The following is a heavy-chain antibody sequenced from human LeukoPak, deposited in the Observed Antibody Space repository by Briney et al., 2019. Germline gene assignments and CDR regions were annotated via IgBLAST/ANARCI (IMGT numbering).Heavy chain of an antibody. CDR1: GYTVTELS. CDR2: CDPEDGET. CDR3: ATDHMSAFDI. Sequence: ASVKVSCKVSGYTVTELSMHWVRQAPGKGLEWMGGCDPEDGETIYAQTFQGRVTMTEETSTETGYMELSRLRSEDTAVYYCATDHMSAFDIWGQGTMVTVSS. V-gene: IGHV1-24*01. J-gene: IGHJ3*02.